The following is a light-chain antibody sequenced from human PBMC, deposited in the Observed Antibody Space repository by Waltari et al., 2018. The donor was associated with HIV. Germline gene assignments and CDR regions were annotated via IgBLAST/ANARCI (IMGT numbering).Light chain of an antibody. CDR3: CSYAGSSTHYV. Sequence: QSALTQPASVSGSPGQSIPISCTGPSSHVGGYNYVSWYQQHPGKAPTLMIYDVSKRPSGVSNRFSGSKSGNTASLTISGLQAEDEADYYCCSYAGSSTHYVFGTGTKVTVL. V-gene: IGLV2-23*02. J-gene: IGLJ1*01. CDR1: SSHVGGYNY. CDR2: DVS.